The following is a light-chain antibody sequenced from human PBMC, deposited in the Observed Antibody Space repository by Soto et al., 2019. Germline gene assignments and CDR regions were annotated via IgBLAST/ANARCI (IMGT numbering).Light chain of an antibody. J-gene: IGKJ2*01. CDR1: QTISRY. Sequence: DIQMTQSPASLSASVGDRVTITCRASQTISRYLNWYQQKAGAAPKLLIYSASTLQSGVPSRFSGSGFGTAYTLTISSLQHTDFAVSYCQQPFRTPHTFGQGTKLDIK. CDR3: QQPFRTPHT. CDR2: SAS. V-gene: IGKV1-39*01.